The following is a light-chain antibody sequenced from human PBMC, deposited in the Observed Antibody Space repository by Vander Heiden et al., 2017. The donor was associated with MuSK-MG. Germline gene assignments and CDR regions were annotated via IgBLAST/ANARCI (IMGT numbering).Light chain of an antibody. Sequence: DIQMTQSPSSLSAAVGDTVTIPCQASQGINNSLSWYPQKPGKAPELLIYDASILETGVPSRFSGSRSGTDFSVTISNLQPEDIATYYCQQYDSLPFTFGPGTKVDHK. CDR3: QQYDSLPFT. CDR2: DAS. J-gene: IGKJ3*01. CDR1: QGINNS. V-gene: IGKV1-33*01.